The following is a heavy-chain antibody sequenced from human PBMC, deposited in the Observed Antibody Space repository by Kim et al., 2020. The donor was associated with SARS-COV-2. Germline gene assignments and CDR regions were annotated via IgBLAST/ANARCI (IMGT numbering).Heavy chain of an antibody. CDR1: GFAFSSYS. D-gene: IGHD2-21*01. CDR2: ISRDSTFV. CDR3: VSATLAFCGDECLGHDY. V-gene: IGHV3-21*01. Sequence: GGSLRLSCAASGFAFSSYSMTWVRQAPGKGLEWVSSISRDSTFVFYVDSVKGRFTTSRDNAKSSLYLQMNSLTVEDMAMYYCVSATLAFCGDECLGHDYWGQGTLVTVSS. J-gene: IGHJ4*02.